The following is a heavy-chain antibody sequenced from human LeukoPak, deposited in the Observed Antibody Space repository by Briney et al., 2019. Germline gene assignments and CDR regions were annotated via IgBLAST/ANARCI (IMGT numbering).Heavy chain of an antibody. CDR2: IYHSGST. Sequence: SETLSLTCAVSGYSISSGYYWVWIRQPPGQGLEWIGSIYHSGSTYYNPSLKSRVTISVDTSKNQFSLKLSSVTAADTAVYYCARHRGAQLRYFDWLSWFDPWGQGTLVTVSS. D-gene: IGHD3-9*01. CDR3: ARHRGAQLRYFDWLSWFDP. J-gene: IGHJ5*02. V-gene: IGHV4-38-2*01. CDR1: GYSISSGYY.